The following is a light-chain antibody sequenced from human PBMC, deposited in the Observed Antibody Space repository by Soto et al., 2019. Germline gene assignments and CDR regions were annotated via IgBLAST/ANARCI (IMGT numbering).Light chain of an antibody. CDR3: SSYTSSYPLV. V-gene: IGLV2-14*01. CDR2: DVS. J-gene: IGLJ2*01. CDR1: SSDVGGYNY. Sequence: QSALTQPASVSGSPGQSITISCTGTSSDVGGYNYVSWYQQHPGKAPKLMIYDVSNRPSGVSNRFSGSKSGNTASLTISGLQAEDESDYYCSSYTSSYPLVCGGGTKLTVL.